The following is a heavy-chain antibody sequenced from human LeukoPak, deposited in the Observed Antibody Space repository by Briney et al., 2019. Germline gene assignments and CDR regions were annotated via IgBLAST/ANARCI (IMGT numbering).Heavy chain of an antibody. Sequence: GGSLRLSCAASGFTFSSHWMTWVRQAPGKGLEWVAVISYDGSYKFYADSVKGRFTISRDNSKSTLYLQMNSLRAEDTAVYYCAKDRYSGLNTIDYWGQGTLVTVSS. V-gene: IGHV3-30*18. CDR2: ISYDGSYK. CDR3: AKDRYSGLNTIDY. J-gene: IGHJ4*02. D-gene: IGHD6-13*01. CDR1: GFTFSSHW.